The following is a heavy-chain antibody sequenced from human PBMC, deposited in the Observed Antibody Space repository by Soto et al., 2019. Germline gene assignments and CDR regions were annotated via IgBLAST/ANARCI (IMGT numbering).Heavy chain of an antibody. CDR1: GFTFSSYS. Sequence: GGSLRLSCAASGFTFSSYSMNWVRQAPGKGLEWVSSISSSSSYIYYADSVKGRFTISRDNAKNSLYLQMNSLRAEDTAVYSCARNQQQLVDAFDIWGQGTMVTVSS. V-gene: IGHV3-21*01. J-gene: IGHJ3*02. D-gene: IGHD6-13*01. CDR3: ARNQQQLVDAFDI. CDR2: ISSSSSYI.